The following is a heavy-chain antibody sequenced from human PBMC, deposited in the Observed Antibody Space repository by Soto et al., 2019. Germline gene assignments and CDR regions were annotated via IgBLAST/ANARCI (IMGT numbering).Heavy chain of an antibody. CDR1: VFSLTTGRVG. CDR3: THRLVGSGEGY. J-gene: IGHJ4*02. V-gene: IGHV2-5*01. CDR2: IHWNDDN. Sequence: QITLEETGPTLLKPTQTLTLTCTFSVFSLTTGRVGVGWSRQPPGKALEWLAVIHWNDDNDYSPSLKSRLTITKDTSKNQVVLTLTNMDPVDTATYYCTHRLVGSGEGYWGQGTLVTVSS. D-gene: IGHD2-15*01.